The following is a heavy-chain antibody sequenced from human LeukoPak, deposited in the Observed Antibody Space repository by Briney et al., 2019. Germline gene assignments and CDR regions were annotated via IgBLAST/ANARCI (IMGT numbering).Heavy chain of an antibody. CDR2: INHSGST. D-gene: IGHD6-19*01. CDR3: ARGANIAVAGTPYYYYYYMDV. J-gene: IGHJ6*03. CDR1: GGSFSGYY. V-gene: IGHV4-34*01. Sequence: SETLSLTCAVYGGSFSGYYWSWIRQPPGKGPEWIGEINHSGSTNYNPSLKSRVTISVDTSKNQFSLKLSSVTAADTAVYYCARGANIAVAGTPYYYYYYMDVWGKGTTVTVSS.